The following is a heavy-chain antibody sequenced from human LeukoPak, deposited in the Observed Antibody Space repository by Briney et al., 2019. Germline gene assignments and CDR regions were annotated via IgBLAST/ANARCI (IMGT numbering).Heavy chain of an antibody. D-gene: IGHD1-26*01. CDR2: IYYSGST. J-gene: IGHJ4*02. V-gene: IGHV4-59*01. CDR1: GGSISSYY. CDR3: ARGGGSYCVRMGYFDS. Sequence: SETLSLTCTVSGGSISSYYWSWIRQPPGKGLEWIGYIYYSGSTNYNPSLKSRVTISVDTSKNQFSLKLSSVTAADTAVYYYARGGGSYCVRMGYFDSWGQGTLVTVSS.